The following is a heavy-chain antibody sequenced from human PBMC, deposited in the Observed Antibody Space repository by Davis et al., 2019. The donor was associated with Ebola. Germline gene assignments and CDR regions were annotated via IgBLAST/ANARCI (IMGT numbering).Heavy chain of an antibody. J-gene: IGHJ3*01. CDR1: GYSFTSYG. Sequence: AASVKVSCKVSGYSFTSYGISWVRQAPGQGLEWMGWISAYNGNTASAQILQGRVTLTTDTSTGTAYMELRSLRSDDTAVYFCARTSIVGTTTTASDVWGQGTMVTVSS. CDR3: ARTSIVGTTTTASDV. CDR2: ISAYNGNT. D-gene: IGHD1-26*01. V-gene: IGHV1-18*04.